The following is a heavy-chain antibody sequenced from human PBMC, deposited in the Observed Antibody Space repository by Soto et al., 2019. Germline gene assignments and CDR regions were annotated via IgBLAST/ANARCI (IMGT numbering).Heavy chain of an antibody. D-gene: IGHD2-15*01. CDR1: GYTFTSYG. CDR3: ARVWGARTDXVVVVATGGYYYYGMDV. Sequence: APVKVSCKASGYTFTSYGISWVRQAPGQGLEWMGWISAYNGNTNYAQKLQGRVTMTTDTSTSTAYMELRSLRSDDTAVYYCARVWGARTDXVVVVATGGYYYYGMDVWGQGTTVTVSS. CDR2: ISAYNGNT. V-gene: IGHV1-18*01. J-gene: IGHJ6*02.